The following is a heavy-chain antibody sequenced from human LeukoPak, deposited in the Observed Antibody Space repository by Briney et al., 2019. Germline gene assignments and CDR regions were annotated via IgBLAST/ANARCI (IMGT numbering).Heavy chain of an antibody. CDR1: GFTFSNYA. CDR2: LSGTGGST. D-gene: IGHD1-26*01. CDR3: AGGGDSKSYFGYFDY. Sequence: PGGSLRLSCAASGFTFSNYAMSWVRQAPGKGLEWVSTLSGTGGSTYYADSVKGRFTISRDNSKNTLYLQMNSLRAEDTAVYYCAGGGDSKSYFGYFDYWAQGTLVTVSS. V-gene: IGHV3-23*01. J-gene: IGHJ4*02.